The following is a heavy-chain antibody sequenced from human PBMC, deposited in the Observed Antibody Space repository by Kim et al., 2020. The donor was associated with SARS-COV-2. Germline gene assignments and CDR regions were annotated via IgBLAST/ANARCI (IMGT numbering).Heavy chain of an antibody. CDR2: ISYDGSNK. CDR3: AKGGSEYYYDTSGSFYYFAY. V-gene: IGHV3-30*18. Sequence: GGSLRLSCAASGFTFSSYGMHWVRQAPGKGLEWVAVISYDGSNKYYADSVKGRFTISRDNSKNTLYLQMNSLRAEDTAVYYCAKGGSEYYYDTSGSFYYFAYWGQGTLVTVSS. J-gene: IGHJ4*02. D-gene: IGHD3-22*01. CDR1: GFTFSSYG.